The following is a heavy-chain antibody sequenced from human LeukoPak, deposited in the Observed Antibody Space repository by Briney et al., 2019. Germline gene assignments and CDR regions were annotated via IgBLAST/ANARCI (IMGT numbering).Heavy chain of an antibody. D-gene: IGHD3-22*01. CDR2: ISSNGGST. CDR1: GFTFSSYA. CDR3: APSPYYYESSGYSA. Sequence: GGSLRLSCSASGFTFSSYAMHWVRQAPGKGLEYVSAISSNGGSTYYADSVKGRFTISRDNSKNTLYLQMSSLRAEDTAVYYCAPSPYYYESSGYSAWGQGTLDTVSS. J-gene: IGHJ5*02. V-gene: IGHV3-64D*06.